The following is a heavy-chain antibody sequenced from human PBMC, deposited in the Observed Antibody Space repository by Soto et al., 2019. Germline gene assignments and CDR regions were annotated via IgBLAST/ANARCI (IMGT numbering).Heavy chain of an antibody. CDR2: ISHDGDNT. CDR1: GFTFSSYA. Sequence: QVQLVDSGGGVVQPGRSLRLSCAASGFTFSSYAMHWVRQAPGKGLEWVAFISHDGDNTYYADSVKGRFSISRDNSNNTLYLQMNSLRTEDTAVFYCARPRYYYDSGSYSDAHPGDYWGLGTLVTVSS. D-gene: IGHD3-22*01. CDR3: ARPRYYYDSGSYSDAHPGDY. V-gene: IGHV3-30-3*01. J-gene: IGHJ4*02.